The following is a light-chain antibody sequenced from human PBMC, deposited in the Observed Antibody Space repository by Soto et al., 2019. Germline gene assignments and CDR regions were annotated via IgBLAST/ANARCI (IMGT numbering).Light chain of an antibody. CDR2: EGS. CDR1: SSDVGSYRL. Sequence: QSALTQPASVSGSPGQSITISCTGTSSDVGSYRLVSWYQQHPGKAPKLMIYEGSKRPSGASNRFSASKSGNTASLTIAGLQAEDDADYYCCSYTSSHTYVFGTGTKLTVL. CDR3: CSYTSSHTYV. V-gene: IGLV2-23*01. J-gene: IGLJ1*01.